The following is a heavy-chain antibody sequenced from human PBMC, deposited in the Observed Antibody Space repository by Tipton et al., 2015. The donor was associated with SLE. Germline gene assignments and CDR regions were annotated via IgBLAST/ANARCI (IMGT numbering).Heavy chain of an antibody. Sequence: QLVQSGPEVKKPGASVKVSCKASGYTFTGYYMHWVRQAPGQGLEWMGRINPNSGGTNYAQKFQGRVTMTRDTSISTAYMELSRLRSDDTAVYYCAREPATYYYDSSGYLDYWGQGTLVTVSS. CDR3: AREPATYYYDSSGYLDY. CDR2: INPNSGGT. D-gene: IGHD3-22*01. J-gene: IGHJ4*02. V-gene: IGHV1-2*02. CDR1: GYTFTGYY.